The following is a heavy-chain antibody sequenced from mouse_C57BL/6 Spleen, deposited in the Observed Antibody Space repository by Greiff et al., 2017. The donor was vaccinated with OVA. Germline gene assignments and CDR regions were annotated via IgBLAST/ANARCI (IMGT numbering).Heavy chain of an antibody. CDR1: GYTFTSYG. CDR2: IYPRSGNH. CDR3: AWGLLHYVDY. V-gene: IGHV1-81*01. J-gene: IGHJ2*01. D-gene: IGHD2-3*01. Sequence: QVQLQQSGAELARPGASVKLSCKASGYTFTSYGISWVKQRPGQGLEWIGEIYPRSGNHYYNEKFKGKATLTADKSSSTAYMELRSLTSEDSAVYFCAWGLLHYVDYRGQGTTLTVSS.